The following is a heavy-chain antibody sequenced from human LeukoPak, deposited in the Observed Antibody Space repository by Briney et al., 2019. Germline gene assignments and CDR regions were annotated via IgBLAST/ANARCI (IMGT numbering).Heavy chain of an antibody. D-gene: IGHD6-13*01. V-gene: IGHV4-4*07. CDR1: GGSISSYY. Sequence: PSETLSLTCTVSGGSISSYYWSWVRQPAGKGLEWIGRIYTSGSTNYNPSLKSRVTMSVDTSKNQFSRKLSSVTAADTAVYYCARESIAAAGSYLFDYWGQGTLVTVSS. CDR2: IYTSGST. CDR3: ARESIAAAGSYLFDY. J-gene: IGHJ4*02.